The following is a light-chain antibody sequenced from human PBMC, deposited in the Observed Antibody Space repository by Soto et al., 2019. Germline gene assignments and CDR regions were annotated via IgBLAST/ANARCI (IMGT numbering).Light chain of an antibody. CDR1: QSVSSN. CDR2: GAS. CDR3: QQYNNWWT. Sequence: EIVMTQSPATLSMSPGERGTLFCRASQSVSSNLAWYQQKPGQAPRRLIYGASTRATGIPARFSGSGSGTDFTLTISSLQSEEFAVYYCQQYNNWWTFGQGTKVDIK. V-gene: IGKV3-15*01. J-gene: IGKJ1*01.